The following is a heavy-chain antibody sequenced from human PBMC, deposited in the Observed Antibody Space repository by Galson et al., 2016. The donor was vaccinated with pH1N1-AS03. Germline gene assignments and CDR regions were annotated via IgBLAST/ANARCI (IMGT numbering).Heavy chain of an antibody. D-gene: IGHD2-15*01. V-gene: IGHV4-61*09. CDR2: IYTSGNT. Sequence: TLSLTCTVSGASISSGFYYWNWIRQPAGKGLEWIGDIYTSGNTNYNPSLKNRVSISADTSKNQLSLNLNSVTAADTAMYYCARLSSAVNFFDSWGQGTLVTVSS. J-gene: IGHJ4*02. CDR3: ARLSSAVNFFDS. CDR1: GASISSGFYY.